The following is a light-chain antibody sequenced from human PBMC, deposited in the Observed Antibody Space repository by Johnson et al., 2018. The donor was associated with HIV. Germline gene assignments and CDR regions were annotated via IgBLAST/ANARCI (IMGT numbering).Light chain of an antibody. CDR2: DNN. J-gene: IGLJ1*01. V-gene: IGLV1-51*01. CDR1: SCDIGNNY. Sequence: QSVLTQPPSVSAAPGQKVTISCSGSSCDIGNNYVSCHQQFPGTAPKLLIYDNNKRSSGIPDRISGSKSGTSATLGITGLHTGDEADYDCGTWDTRLSANVFGTGTKVTVL. CDR3: GTWDTRLSANV.